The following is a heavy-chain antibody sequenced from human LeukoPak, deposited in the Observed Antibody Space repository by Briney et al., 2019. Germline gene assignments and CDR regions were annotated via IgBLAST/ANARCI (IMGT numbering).Heavy chain of an antibody. CDR1: GFTFSSYS. CDR3: ARDVGVGATLDPIGY. J-gene: IGHJ4*02. D-gene: IGHD1-26*01. Sequence: GGSLRLSCAASGFTFSSYSMNWVRQAPGKGLEWVSSISSSSSYIYYADSVKGRFTISRDNAKNSLYLQMNSLRAEDTAVYYCARDVGVGATLDPIGYWGQGTLVTVSS. CDR2: ISSSSSYI. V-gene: IGHV3-21*01.